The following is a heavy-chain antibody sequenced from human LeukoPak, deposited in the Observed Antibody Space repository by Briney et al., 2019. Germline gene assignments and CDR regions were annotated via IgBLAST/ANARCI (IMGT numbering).Heavy chain of an antibody. D-gene: IGHD3-9*01. CDR3: ARVNVLRYFDWFQYYFDY. V-gene: IGHV4-34*01. J-gene: IGHJ4*02. CDR1: GGSFSGYY. Sequence: SETLSLTCAVYGGSFSGYYWSWIRQPPGKGLEWVGEINHSGSTNYNPSLKSRVTISVDTSKNQFSLKLSSVTAADTAVYYCARVNVLRYFDWFQYYFDYWGQGTLVTVSS. CDR2: INHSGST.